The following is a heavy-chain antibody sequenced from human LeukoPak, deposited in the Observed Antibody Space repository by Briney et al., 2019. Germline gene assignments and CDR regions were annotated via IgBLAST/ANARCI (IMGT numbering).Heavy chain of an antibody. J-gene: IGHJ4*02. CDR2: IYYSGST. Sequence: SETLSLTRTASGVSISGYYWSWIRQPPGKGLEWIGYIYYSGSTNYNPSLKSRVTISVDTSKNQFSLKLSSVTAADTAVYYCARDRELLDFDYWGQGTLVTVSS. CDR3: ARDRELLDFDY. V-gene: IGHV4-59*01. D-gene: IGHD1-26*01. CDR1: GVSISGYY.